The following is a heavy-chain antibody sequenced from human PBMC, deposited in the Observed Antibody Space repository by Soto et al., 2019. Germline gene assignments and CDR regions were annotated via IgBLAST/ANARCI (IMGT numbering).Heavy chain of an antibody. Sequence: QLQLQESGPGLVKPSQTLSLACTDPGGSFSSGGYYSSWIRQLPGKGLEWLGYVYYTGSTYYNPFLKSRFTISLDTSKNQFSLKLSSVTAADTAVYYGASATSFSGHHGYWGQGTLVTVSS. CDR1: GGSFSSGGYY. D-gene: IGHD2-8*02. CDR2: VYYTGST. V-gene: IGHV4-31*03. J-gene: IGHJ4*02. CDR3: ASATSFSGHHGY.